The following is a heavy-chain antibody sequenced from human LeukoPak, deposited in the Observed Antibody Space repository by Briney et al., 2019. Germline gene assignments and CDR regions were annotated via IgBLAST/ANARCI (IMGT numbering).Heavy chain of an antibody. D-gene: IGHD5-24*01. CDR2: ISYDGSNK. CDR3: ASPQRDGYNNMDY. V-gene: IGHV3-30*03. CDR1: GFTFSSYG. Sequence: GGSLRLSCAASGFTFSSYGMHWVRQAPGKGLEWVAVISYDGSNKYYADSVKGRFTISRDNSKNTLYLQMNSLRAEDTAVYYCASPQRDGYNNMDYWVQVNLVTVYS. J-gene: IGHJ4*02.